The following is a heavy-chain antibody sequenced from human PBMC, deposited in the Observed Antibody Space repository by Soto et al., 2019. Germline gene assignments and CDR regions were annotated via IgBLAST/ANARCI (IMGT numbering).Heavy chain of an antibody. V-gene: IGHV1-2*02. Sequence: QVQLVQSGAEVKKPGASVKVSCKASGYTFTGQHMHWVRQAPGQGLEWMGWISPNSGGTKYAQKFHVRVTLTSDTSSSTAHMELSRLMSDDTAIYYCTRVSLAQDAFDICGKGTMVTVSS. J-gene: IGHJ3*02. CDR2: ISPNSGGT. CDR1: GYTFTGQH. CDR3: TRVSLAQDAFDI.